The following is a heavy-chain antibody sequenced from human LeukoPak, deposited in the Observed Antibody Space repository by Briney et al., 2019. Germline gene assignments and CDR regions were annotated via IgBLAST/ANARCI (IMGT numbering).Heavy chain of an antibody. J-gene: IGHJ4*02. CDR1: GFTFTSYG. V-gene: IGHV3-33*05. D-gene: IGHD3-10*01. CDR2: ISYDGNKK. CDR3: ARAKPKNMVRGLIMRRESRYYFDY. Sequence: PGGSLRLSCAASGFTFTSYGMHWVRQAPGKGLEWVAVISYDGNKKYYADSVKGRFTISRDNSKSTLYIQMNSLRAEDTAVYYCARAKPKNMVRGLIMRRESRYYFDYWGQGTLVTVSS.